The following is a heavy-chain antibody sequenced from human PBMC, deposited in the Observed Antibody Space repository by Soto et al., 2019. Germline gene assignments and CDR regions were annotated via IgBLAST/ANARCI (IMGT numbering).Heavy chain of an antibody. J-gene: IGHJ6*02. D-gene: IGHD5-12*01. CDR2: IIPIFGTA. CDR3: ARGGVATTLYYYYRMDV. Sequence: ASVKVSCKASGGTFSSYPISWVRQAPGQGLEWMGGIIPIFGTANYAQKFQGRVTITADKSTSTAYMELSSLRSEDTAVYYCARGGVATTLYYYYRMDVWGQGTTVTVSS. V-gene: IGHV1-69*06. CDR1: GGTFSSYP.